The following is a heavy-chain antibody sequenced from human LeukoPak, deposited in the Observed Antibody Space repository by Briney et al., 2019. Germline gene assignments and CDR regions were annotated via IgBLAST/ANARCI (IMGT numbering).Heavy chain of an antibody. CDR2: IDSSGGYM. Sequence: GGSLRLSCAASGFTFSSYAMSWVRQGPGKGLEWVSSIDSSGGYMFYADSVKGRFIISRDNAKDSLYLQMNSLRVEDTAVYYCLRGDRRDYWGQGTLVTVSS. V-gene: IGHV3-21*06. CDR1: GFTFSSYA. CDR3: LRGDRRDY. J-gene: IGHJ4*02.